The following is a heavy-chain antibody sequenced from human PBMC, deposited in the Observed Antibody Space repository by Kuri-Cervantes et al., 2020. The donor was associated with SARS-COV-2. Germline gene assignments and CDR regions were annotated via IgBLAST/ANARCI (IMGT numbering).Heavy chain of an antibody. CDR3: VRWGGLGGRGTYYYFYAMDV. D-gene: IGHD3-16*01. CDR2: IYSEGST. Sequence: GGSLRLSCAASGFTVSSNYRTWVRQAPGKGPEWVSIIYSEGSTFYADSVKGRFTISRDNSKNMLHLQMNSLRAEDTAVYYCVRWGGLGGRGTYYYFYAMDVWGQGTTVTVSS. CDR1: GFTVSSNY. V-gene: IGHV3-66*01. J-gene: IGHJ6*02.